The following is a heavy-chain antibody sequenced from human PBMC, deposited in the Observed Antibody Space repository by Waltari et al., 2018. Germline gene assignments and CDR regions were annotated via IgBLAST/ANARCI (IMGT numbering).Heavy chain of an antibody. D-gene: IGHD3-10*01. V-gene: IGHV3-30*18. CDR3: PKDRYGWGGYSDS. J-gene: IGHJ5*01. Sequence: QVQLVESGGGVVQPGRSLRLSCAASGFTFSSYAMHWVRQAPGKGLEWVAVISHDGSSKKYVDSVKGRFTISRDNDKDTLYLQVTSLRAEDTAVYYCPKDRYGWGGYSDSW. CDR1: GFTFSSYA. CDR2: ISHDGSSK.